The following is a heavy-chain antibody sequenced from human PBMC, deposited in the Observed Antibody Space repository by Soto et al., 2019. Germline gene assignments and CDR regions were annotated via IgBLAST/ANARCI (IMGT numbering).Heavy chain of an antibody. V-gene: IGHV1-3*05. CDR1: GYTFTGYA. Sequence: QVQLVQSGAEEKKPGASVKVSCKASGYTFTGYAMHWVRQAPGQRREWMGWINAGNGNTKYSQKCQGRVTITRDTSASTAYMELSSLRSEDTAVYYCARAVAVPADFDYWGQGTLVTVSS. CDR3: ARAVAVPADFDY. CDR2: INAGNGNT. J-gene: IGHJ4*02. D-gene: IGHD6-19*01.